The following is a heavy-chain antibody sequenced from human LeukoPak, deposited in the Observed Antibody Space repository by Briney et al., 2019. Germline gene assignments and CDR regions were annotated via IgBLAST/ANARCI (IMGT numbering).Heavy chain of an antibody. D-gene: IGHD3-22*01. CDR2: INPNSGGT. J-gene: IGHJ4*02. CDR3: ARAYYYYDSSGPLGY. CDR1: VGTFISYA. Sequence: ASVKVSCKASVGTFISYAISWVRQAPGQGLEWMGWINPNSGGTNYAQKFQGWVTMTRDTSISTAYVELSRLRSDDTAVYYCARAYYYYDSSGPLGYWGQGTLVTVSS. V-gene: IGHV1-2*04.